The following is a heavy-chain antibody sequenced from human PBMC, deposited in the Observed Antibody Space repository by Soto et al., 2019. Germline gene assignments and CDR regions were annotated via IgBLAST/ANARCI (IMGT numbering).Heavy chain of an antibody. CDR3: ARLVYDTRLNYMYFDF. Sequence: SETLSLTFAVSGVSLTSGNWWTWVRQSPQRGLEYIGEIFHDGTANYYPSFERRVAMSVDTSRNQFSLKLTSVTAADTAVYFCARLVYDTRLNYMYFDFWGPGTLVTVSS. V-gene: IGHV4-4*02. CDR2: IFHDGTA. CDR1: GVSLTSGNW. D-gene: IGHD3-10*01. J-gene: IGHJ4*02.